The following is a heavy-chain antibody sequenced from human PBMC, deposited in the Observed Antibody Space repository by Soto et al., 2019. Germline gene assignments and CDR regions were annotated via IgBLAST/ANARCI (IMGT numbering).Heavy chain of an antibody. V-gene: IGHV4-59*08. Sequence: SETLSLTCTVSGGSISSYYWSWIRQPPGKGLEWIGYIYYSGSTNYNPSLKSRVTISVDTSKNQFSLKLSSVTAADTAVYYCAREYCSSTSCYLDYWGQGTLVTVS. CDR2: IYYSGST. CDR3: AREYCSSTSCYLDY. D-gene: IGHD2-2*01. J-gene: IGHJ4*02. CDR1: GGSISSYY.